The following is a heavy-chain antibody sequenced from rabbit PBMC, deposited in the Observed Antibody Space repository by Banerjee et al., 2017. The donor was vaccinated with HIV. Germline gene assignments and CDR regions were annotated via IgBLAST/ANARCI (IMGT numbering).Heavy chain of an antibody. CDR1: GFSFSSGYD. Sequence: QEQLEESGGDLVKPEGSLTLTCKASGFSFSSGYDMCWVRQAPGKGLEWIACIYAGNSGASYYASWAKGRFTISKTSSTTVTLQMTSLTAADTATYFCARDLSYYYDMDLWGPGTLVTVS. V-gene: IGHV1S45*01. CDR3: ARDLSYYYDMDL. CDR2: IYAGNSGAS. J-gene: IGHJ6*01.